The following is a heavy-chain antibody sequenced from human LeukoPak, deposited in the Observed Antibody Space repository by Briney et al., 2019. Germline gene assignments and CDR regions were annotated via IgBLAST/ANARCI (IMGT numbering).Heavy chain of an antibody. J-gene: IGHJ4*02. Sequence: SETLPLTCAVYGESMIGHYWTSIRQPPGKRLEWIGEIHHSGGTNSNPSLKNRVTMSIDMSKNQFSLKLNSVTAADTAVYYCARATASGSGRAYDHWAQGNLVPVSS. D-gene: IGHD3-10*01. V-gene: IGHV4-34*01. CDR1: GESMIGHY. CDR3: ARATASGSGRAYDH. CDR2: IHHSGGT.